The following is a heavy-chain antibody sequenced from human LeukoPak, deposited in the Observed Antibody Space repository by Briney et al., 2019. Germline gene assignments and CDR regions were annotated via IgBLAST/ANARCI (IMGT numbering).Heavy chain of an antibody. CDR2: IKQDGSEK. J-gene: IGHJ2*01. Sequence: QTGGSLRLSCAASGFTFSSYWMSWVRQAPGKGLEWVANIKQDGSEKYYVDSVKGRFTISRDNAKNSLYLQMNSLRAEDTAVYYCARGDVGSYYGSGSYSYWYFDLWSRGTLVTVSS. D-gene: IGHD3-10*01. CDR1: GFTFSSYW. CDR3: ARGDVGSYYGSGSYSYWYFDL. V-gene: IGHV3-7*01.